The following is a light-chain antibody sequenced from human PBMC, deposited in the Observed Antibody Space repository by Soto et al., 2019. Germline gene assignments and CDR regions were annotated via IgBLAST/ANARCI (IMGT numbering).Light chain of an antibody. CDR2: EGS. J-gene: IGLJ2*01. CDR3: SSYTSSSTHV. V-gene: IGLV2-14*02. CDR1: SSDVGSYNL. Sequence: QSALTQPASVSGSPGQSITISCTGTSSDVGSYNLVSWYQQHPGKAPKLMIYEGSKRPSGVSIRFSGSKSGNTASLTISGLQAEDEADYYCSSYTSSSTHVFGGGTQLTVL.